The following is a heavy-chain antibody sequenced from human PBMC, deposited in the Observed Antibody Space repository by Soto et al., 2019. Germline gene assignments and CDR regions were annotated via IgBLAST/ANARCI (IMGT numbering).Heavy chain of an antibody. CDR1: GGSISSSNW. V-gene: IGHV4-4*02. Sequence: SETLPLTCAASGGSISSSNWWSCLRQPPGKGQEWMGEIYHSGCTNYNPSLRSRVTISVDKSKNQFSLKLSSVTAADTAVYYCAREAGAWLNGRCFEPWRQGTLV. D-gene: IGHD3-9*01. CDR2: IYHSGCT. CDR3: AREAGAWLNGRCFEP. J-gene: IGHJ5*02.